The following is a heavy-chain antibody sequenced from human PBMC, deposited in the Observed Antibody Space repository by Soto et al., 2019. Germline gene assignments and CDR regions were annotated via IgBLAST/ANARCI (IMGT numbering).Heavy chain of an antibody. V-gene: IGHV1-46*01. J-gene: IGHJ5*02. Sequence: QVQLLQSGAEVQRPWASVNISCKEFGSTFTTYYMHWVRQAHGHGLEWMGIINPTSGSKTYAQSFQGRITMTLNTSTRTVYMELNSLSSDDTAVYYCARLDILGPTSGPWGQGTLGTVSS. D-gene: IGHD1-26*01. CDR1: GSTFTTYY. CDR3: ARLDILGPTSGP. CDR2: INPTSGSK.